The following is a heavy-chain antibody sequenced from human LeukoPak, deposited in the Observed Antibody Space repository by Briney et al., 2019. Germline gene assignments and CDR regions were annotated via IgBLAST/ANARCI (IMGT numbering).Heavy chain of an antibody. Sequence: SGPTLEHPTQTLTLTCTFSGFSLATSRVGVGWIRQPPGQALEWLSLIYWNDNKRYSPSLRSRLTVTKDTSKTQVFLTMTKMDPVDTATYYCAHGYGDYDPYFDYWGQGTLVTASS. V-gene: IGHV2-5*01. J-gene: IGHJ4*02. CDR1: GFSLATSRVG. CDR3: AHGYGDYDPYFDY. CDR2: IYWNDNK. D-gene: IGHD4-17*01.